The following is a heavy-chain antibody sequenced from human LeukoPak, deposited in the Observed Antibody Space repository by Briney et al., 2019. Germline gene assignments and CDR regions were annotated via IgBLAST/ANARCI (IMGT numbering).Heavy chain of an antibody. Sequence: SETLSLTCAVYGGSFSGYYWSWIRQPPGKGLEWIGEINHSGSTNYNPSLKSRVTISVDTSKNQFSLKLSSVTAADTAVYYRARGGTKLRYFDYWGQGTLVTVSS. CDR2: INHSGST. CDR1: GGSFSGYY. CDR3: ARGGTKLRYFDY. V-gene: IGHV4-34*01. J-gene: IGHJ4*02.